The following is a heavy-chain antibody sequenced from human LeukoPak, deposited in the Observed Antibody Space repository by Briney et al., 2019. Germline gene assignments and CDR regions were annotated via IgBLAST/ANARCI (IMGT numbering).Heavy chain of an antibody. J-gene: IGHJ4*02. CDR2: IYTSGST. D-gene: IGHD3-16*02. V-gene: IGHV4-4*07. Sequence: SETLSLTCTVSGGSISSYYWSWIRQPAGKGLEWIGRIYTSGSTNCNPSLKSRVTMSVDTSKNQFSLKLSSVTAADTAVYYCARGRSGDDYVWGSYRAFDYWGQGTLVTVSS. CDR1: GGSISSYY. CDR3: ARGRSGDDYVWGSYRAFDY.